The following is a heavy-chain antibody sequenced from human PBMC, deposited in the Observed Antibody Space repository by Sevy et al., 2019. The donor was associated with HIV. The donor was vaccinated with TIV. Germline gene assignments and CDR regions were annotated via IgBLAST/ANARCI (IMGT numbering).Heavy chain of an antibody. J-gene: IGHJ3*02. CDR3: STEVYSSTWYNDAFGI. CDR2: IRYDGSNK. Sequence: GGSLRLSCAASGSTFSNYDMHWVRQAPGKGLEWVAFIRYDGSNKYYADSVKGRFTISRDNSKNTLYVQMNSLRAEDTAVYYCSTEVYSSTWYNDAFGIWGQVTMVTVSS. V-gene: IGHV3-30*02. CDR1: GSTFSNYD. D-gene: IGHD6-13*01.